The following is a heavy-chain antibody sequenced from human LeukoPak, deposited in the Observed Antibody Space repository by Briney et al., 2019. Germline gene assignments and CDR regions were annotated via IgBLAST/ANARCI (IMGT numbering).Heavy chain of an antibody. D-gene: IGHD6-19*01. J-gene: IGHJ4*02. CDR3: ARDTPVAVAVFDY. V-gene: IGHV3-23*01. Sequence: PGGSLRLSCAASGFTFSSYGMSWVRRAPGKGLEWVSGISGSGGSTYYADSVKGRFTISRDNSKSTLYLQMNSLRAEDTAVYYCARDTPVAVAVFDYWGQGTLVTVSP. CDR1: GFTFSSYG. CDR2: ISGSGGST.